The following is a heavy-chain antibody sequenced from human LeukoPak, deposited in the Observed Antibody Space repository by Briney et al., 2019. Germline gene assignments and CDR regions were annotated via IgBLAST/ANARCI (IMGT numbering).Heavy chain of an antibody. D-gene: IGHD4-17*01. V-gene: IGHV3-48*01. Sequence: GGSLRLSCAASGFTFSSYSMNWVRQAPGKGLEWVSYISSSSSTIYYADSVKGRFTISRDNAKNSLYLPMNSLRAEDTAVYYCARGDDYGDWYFDYWGQGTLVTVSS. CDR1: GFTFSSYS. CDR3: ARGDDYGDWYFDY. J-gene: IGHJ4*02. CDR2: ISSSSSTI.